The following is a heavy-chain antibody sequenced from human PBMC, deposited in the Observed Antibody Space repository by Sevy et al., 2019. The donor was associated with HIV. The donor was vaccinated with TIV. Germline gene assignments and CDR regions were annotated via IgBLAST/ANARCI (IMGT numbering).Heavy chain of an antibody. J-gene: IGHJ4*02. CDR1: GFSFSNYG. Sequence: GGSLRLSCAASGFSFSNYGMHWVRQAPGKGLEWVALIWYDGSSKYYADSVKGRLTISRDNSKNTLSLQMNSLRAEDTAVYYCARGADYFDSSGANFEYWGQGTRVTVSS. V-gene: IGHV3-33*01. CDR3: ARGADYFDSSGANFEY. D-gene: IGHD3-22*01. CDR2: IWYDGSSK.